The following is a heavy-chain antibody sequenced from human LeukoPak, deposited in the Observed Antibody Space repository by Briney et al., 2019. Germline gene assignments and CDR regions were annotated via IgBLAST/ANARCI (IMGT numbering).Heavy chain of an antibody. V-gene: IGHV1-2*02. J-gene: IGHJ4*02. CDR2: INPNSGGT. CDR3: ARDGALDY. D-gene: IGHD3-16*01. Sequence: AAVKVSCKASGYTFTNYYMHWLRQPPGQGLEWMGWINPNSGGTNYAQKFQGRVTMTRDTYISTGYMDLSRLGSDDTAVYYCARDGALDYWGRGTLVTVSS. CDR1: GYTFTNYY.